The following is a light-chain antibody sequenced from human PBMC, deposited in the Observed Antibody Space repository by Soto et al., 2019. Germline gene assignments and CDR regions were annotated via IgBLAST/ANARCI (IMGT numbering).Light chain of an antibody. J-gene: IGLJ1*01. V-gene: IGLV2-14*01. CDR3: SSYTSSSTLEV. CDR2: EVR. CDR1: RSDVGGYNF. Sequence: QSVLTQPASVSGSPGQSITISCTGTRSDVGGYNFVSWYQQLPGKAPKLMTYEVRNRPSGVSNRFSGSKSGNTASLTISGLQAEDEADYYCSSYTSSSTLEVFGTGTKLTVL.